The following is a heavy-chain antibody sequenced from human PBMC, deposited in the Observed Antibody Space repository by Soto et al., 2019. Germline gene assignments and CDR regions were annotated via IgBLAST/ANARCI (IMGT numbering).Heavy chain of an antibody. V-gene: IGHV4-4*02. CDR2: IYHSGST. CDR1: GGSISSSNW. Sequence: SETLSLTCAVSGGSISSSNWWSWVRQPPGKGLEWIGEIYHSGSTNYNPSLKSRVTISVDKSKNQFSLKLSSVTAADTAVYYCESVEEAGGQKYFLYYWGQGTPVTVSS. CDR3: ESVEEAGGQKYFLYY. J-gene: IGHJ4*02. D-gene: IGHD6-19*01.